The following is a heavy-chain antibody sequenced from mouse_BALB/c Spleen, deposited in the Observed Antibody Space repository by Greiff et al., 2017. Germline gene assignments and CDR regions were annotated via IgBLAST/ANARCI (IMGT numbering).Heavy chain of an antibody. J-gene: IGHJ4*01. CDR2: IWAGGST. Sequence: VKLVESGPGLVAPSQSLSITCTVSGFSLTSYGVHWVRQPPGKGLEWLGVIWAGGSTNYNSALMSRLSISKDNSKSQVFLKMNSLQTDDTAMYYCARNLYYRYDGDYAMDYWGQGTSVTVSS. D-gene: IGHD2-14*01. V-gene: IGHV2-9*02. CDR3: ARNLYYRYDGDYAMDY. CDR1: GFSLTSYG.